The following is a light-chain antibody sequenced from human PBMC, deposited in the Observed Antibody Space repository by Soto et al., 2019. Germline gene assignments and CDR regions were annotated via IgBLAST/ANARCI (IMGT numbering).Light chain of an antibody. CDR3: SSYTNSNTRQIV. CDR1: SSDVGGYNY. V-gene: IGLV2-14*03. J-gene: IGLJ1*01. CDR2: DVS. Sequence: QSVLTQPASVSGSPGQSITISCTGTSSDVGGYNYVSWYQHHPGKAPKLLIYDVSNRPSGVSNRFSGSKSDNTASLTISGLQPEDEADYYCSSYTNSNTRQIVFGTGTKVTV.